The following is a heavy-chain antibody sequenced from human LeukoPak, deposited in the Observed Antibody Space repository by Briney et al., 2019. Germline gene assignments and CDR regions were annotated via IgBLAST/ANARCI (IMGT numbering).Heavy chain of an antibody. CDR2: ISASGNT. V-gene: IGHV4-61*02. D-gene: IGHD3-22*01. Sequence: KSSETLSLTCTVSGGSFTSTNYYWSWIRQPAGKGLEWIGRISASGNTNFNPSLKSRVTISVDTSKNQFSLRLTSVTAADTAVYYCARAYDSSGYYGLEHAFDIWGQGTMVTVSS. J-gene: IGHJ3*02. CDR1: GGSFTSTNYY. CDR3: ARAYDSSGYYGLEHAFDI.